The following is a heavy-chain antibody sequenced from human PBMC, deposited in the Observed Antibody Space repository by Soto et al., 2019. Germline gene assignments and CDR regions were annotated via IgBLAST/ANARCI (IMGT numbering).Heavy chain of an antibody. J-gene: IGHJ3*02. V-gene: IGHV3-11*06. D-gene: IGHD3-22*01. CDR2: ISSSSSYT. CDR3: ARRYLVPYYYDSSGYLDAFDI. CDR1: GFTFSDYY. Sequence: QVQLVESGGGLVKPGGSLRLSCAASGFTFSDYYMSWIRQAPGKGLERVSYISSSSSYTNYADSVKGRFTISRDNAKNSLYLQMNSLRAEDTAVYYCARRYLVPYYYDSSGYLDAFDIWGQGTMVTVSS.